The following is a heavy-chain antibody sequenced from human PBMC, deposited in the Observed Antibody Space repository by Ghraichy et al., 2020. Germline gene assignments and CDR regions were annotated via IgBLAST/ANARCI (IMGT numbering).Heavy chain of an antibody. CDR1: GTSIKNYH. V-gene: IGHV4-59*01. Sequence: SQTLSLTCNVSGTSIKNYHWTWIRQPPGKGLEYIGYASYTGSTNYNPSLKTRVRMSVDTSKNQLSLRLSNMTAADTAVYFCSAYKYGHRFVGYWGQGALVSVSS. CDR2: ASYTGST. CDR3: SAYKYGHRFVGY. D-gene: IGHD5-24*01. J-gene: IGHJ4*02.